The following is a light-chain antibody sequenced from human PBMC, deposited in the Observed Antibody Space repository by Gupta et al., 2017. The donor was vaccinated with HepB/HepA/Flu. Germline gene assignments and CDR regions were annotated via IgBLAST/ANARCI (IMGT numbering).Light chain of an antibody. J-gene: IGLJ2*01. CDR3: CSYAGSYTYVV. V-gene: IGLV2-11*01. CDR2: DVN. Sequence: SALTHPRSVSGSPGQSVTISVTGTSSDVGSYHHVSWYQQHPVKAPKLMISDVNKRPSGVPERFSGSKSGNTASLTISGLQAEDEADYYCCSYAGSYTYVVFGGGTQLTVL. CDR1: SSDVGSYHH.